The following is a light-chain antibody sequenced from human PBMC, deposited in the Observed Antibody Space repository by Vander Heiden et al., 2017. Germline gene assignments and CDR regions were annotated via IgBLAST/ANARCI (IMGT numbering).Light chain of an antibody. Sequence: QSVLTQPPSASGTPGQRVTISCSGSSSNIGSNYVYWYQQLPGTAPKLLIYSNNQRPSGVPDRFSCSKSGTSASLAISGLRSEDEADYYCAAWDDSLSGHWVFGGGTKLTVL. CDR3: AAWDDSLSGHWV. J-gene: IGLJ3*02. CDR2: SNN. V-gene: IGLV1-47*02. CDR1: SSNIGSNY.